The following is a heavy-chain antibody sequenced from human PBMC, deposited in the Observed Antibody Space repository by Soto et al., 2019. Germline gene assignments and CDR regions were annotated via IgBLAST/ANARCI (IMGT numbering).Heavy chain of an antibody. V-gene: IGHV4-39*01. CDR3: ARHSLALRKNNWFDP. CDR2: IFYLGSS. J-gene: IGHJ5*02. Sequence: SETLSLTCTASGDSIISSDFYWGWVRQPPGKGLEWIGSIFYLGSSYYNPSLKSRVTMSVDTSKNQFSLRLRSVTAADTALYFCARHSLALRKNNWFDPWGQGIMVTVSS. D-gene: IGHD3-3*02. CDR1: GDSIISSDFY.